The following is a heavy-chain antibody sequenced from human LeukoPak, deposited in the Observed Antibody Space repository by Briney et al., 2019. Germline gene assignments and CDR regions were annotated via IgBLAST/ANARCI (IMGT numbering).Heavy chain of an antibody. V-gene: IGHV1-2*02. Sequence: ASVKVSCKASGYTFTSYYMHWVRQAPGQGLEWMGWINPNSGGTNYAQKFQGRVTMTRDTSISTAYMELSRLRSDDTAVYYCAREVPAIAVAGSGAEWFDPWGQGTLVTVSS. D-gene: IGHD6-19*01. J-gene: IGHJ5*02. CDR1: GYTFTSYY. CDR3: AREVPAIAVAGSGAEWFDP. CDR2: INPNSGGT.